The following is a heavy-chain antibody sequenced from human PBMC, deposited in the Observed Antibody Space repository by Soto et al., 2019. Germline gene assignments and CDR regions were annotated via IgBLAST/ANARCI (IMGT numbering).Heavy chain of an antibody. J-gene: IGHJ6*02. CDR2: ISTYNGNT. CDR1: GYTFTSYP. CDR3: ARSYCSSTTCYNYYYYGLDV. D-gene: IGHD2-2*02. V-gene: IGHV1-18*04. Sequence: GASVKVSCKASGYTFTSYPISWMRQAPGQGLEWMGWISTYNGNTNYAQKVQGRVTMTTDTSTTTAYMELRSLRSDDTAVYYCARSYCSSTTCYNYYYYGLDVWGQGTTVTVSS.